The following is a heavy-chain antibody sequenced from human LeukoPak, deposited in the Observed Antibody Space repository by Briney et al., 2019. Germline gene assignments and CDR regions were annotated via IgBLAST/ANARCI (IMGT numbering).Heavy chain of an antibody. J-gene: IGHJ4*02. D-gene: IGHD3-9*01. CDR2: INPSGSST. CDR1: GYSFTNYW. CDR3: ARDNGYDILTGYYLVESPLDY. Sequence: GESLRISCKGSGYSFTNYWIGWVRQAPGQGLEWLGLINPSGSSTLYAQKFQGRVTMTRDTSISTAYMELSRLRSDDTAVYYCARDNGYDILTGYYLVESPLDYWGQGTLVTVSS. V-gene: IGHV1-46*01.